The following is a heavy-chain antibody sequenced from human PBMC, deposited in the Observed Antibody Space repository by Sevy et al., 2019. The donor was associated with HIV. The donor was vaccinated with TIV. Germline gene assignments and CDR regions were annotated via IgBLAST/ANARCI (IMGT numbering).Heavy chain of an antibody. V-gene: IGHV3-49*03. CDR3: TRPLATADTPEYFFDY. CDR1: GFTFGDYA. J-gene: IGHJ4*02. CDR2: IRSNSHEPYGGTT. Sequence: GGSLRLSCTSSGFTFGDYAMSWFRQAPGKGLEWVAFIRSNSHEPYGGTTEYAASVKGRFTISRDDSKSIAYLQMNSLKTEDTAVYYCTRPLATADTPEYFFDYWGQRILVTVSS. D-gene: IGHD5-12*01.